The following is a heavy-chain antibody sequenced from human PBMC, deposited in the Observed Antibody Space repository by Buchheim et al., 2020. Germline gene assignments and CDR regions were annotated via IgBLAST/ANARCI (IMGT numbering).Heavy chain of an antibody. Sequence: EVQLVESGGDLVQPGGSLRLSCAASGLTFSSCWMNWVRQTPGKGLEWVANIKQDGSEKYYVDSVKGRFTISRDNAKNSLYLQMNSLRAEDTAVYYCARGVSSRWDYWGQGTL. J-gene: IGHJ4*02. CDR1: GLTFSSCW. V-gene: IGHV3-7*01. CDR3: ARGVSSRWDY. CDR2: IKQDGSEK. D-gene: IGHD6-19*01.